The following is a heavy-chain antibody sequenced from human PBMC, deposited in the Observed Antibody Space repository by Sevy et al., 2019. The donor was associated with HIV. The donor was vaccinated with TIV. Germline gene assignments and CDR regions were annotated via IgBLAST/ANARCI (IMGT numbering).Heavy chain of an antibody. V-gene: IGHV4-61*01. CDR2: IYYSGST. CDR3: ASALSGYDSFYYYYAMEV. CDR1: GGSVSSGSYY. Sequence: SETLSLTCTVSGGSVSSGSYYWSWIRQPPGKGLEWIGYIYYSGSTNYNPSLKSRVTISVDTSKNQFSLKLSSVTAADTAVYYCASALSGYDSFYYYYAMEVWGQGTTVTFSS. D-gene: IGHD5-12*01. J-gene: IGHJ6*02.